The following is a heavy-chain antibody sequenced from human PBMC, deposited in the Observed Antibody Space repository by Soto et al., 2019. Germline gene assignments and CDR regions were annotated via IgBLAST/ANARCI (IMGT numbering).Heavy chain of an antibody. Sequence: GSGPTLVNPTQTLTLTCTFSGFSLSTSGGGVGRIRQPPGKALEWLALIYWDDAKRYSPSLKSRLTITKDTSKNQVVLTMTNMDPVDTATYSCAAQGGYFDWSLHTNNWFDPWGQGTPVTVSS. CDR2: IYWDDAK. V-gene: IGHV2-5*02. CDR1: GFSLSTSGGG. D-gene: IGHD3-9*01. CDR3: AAQGGYFDWSLHTNNWFDP. J-gene: IGHJ5*02.